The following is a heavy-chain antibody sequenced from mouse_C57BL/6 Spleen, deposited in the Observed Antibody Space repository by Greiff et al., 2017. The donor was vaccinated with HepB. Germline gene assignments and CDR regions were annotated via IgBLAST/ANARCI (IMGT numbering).Heavy chain of an antibody. CDR1: GYAFTNYL. Sequence: QVQLQQSGAELVRPGTSVKVSCKASGYAFTNYLIEWVKQRPGQGLEWIGVINPGSGGTNYNEKFKGKATLTADKSSSTAYMQLSSLTSEDSAVYFCAVVALDFDVWGTGTTVTVSS. V-gene: IGHV1-54*01. CDR2: INPGSGGT. J-gene: IGHJ1*03. D-gene: IGHD1-1*01. CDR3: AVVALDFDV.